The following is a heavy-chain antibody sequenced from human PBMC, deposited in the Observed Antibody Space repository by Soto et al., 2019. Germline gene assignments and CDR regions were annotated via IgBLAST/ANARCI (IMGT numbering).Heavy chain of an antibody. Sequence: GASVKVSCKASGYTFTSYGISWVRQAPGQGLEWMGWISAYNGNTNYAQKFQGRVTMTTDTSTSTAYMELRSLRSEDTAVYYCARDVRVLDYGGNSWYYGMDVWGQGTTVTVSS. D-gene: IGHD4-17*01. CDR1: GYTFTSYG. CDR3: ARDVRVLDYGGNSWYYGMDV. CDR2: ISAYNGNT. V-gene: IGHV1-18*01. J-gene: IGHJ6*02.